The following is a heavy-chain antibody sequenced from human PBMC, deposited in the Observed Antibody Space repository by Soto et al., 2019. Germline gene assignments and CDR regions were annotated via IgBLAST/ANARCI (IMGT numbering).Heavy chain of an antibody. J-gene: IGHJ6*02. Sequence: QVQLVQSGAEVKKPGASVKVSCKASGYTFTSYYMHWVRQAPGQGLEWMGIINPSGGSTSYAQKFQGRVTMTRDTSTSTVYMELSSLRSEDTAVYYCARDGLDPPFGVVIPSYFYYYGMDVWGQGTTVTVSS. CDR2: INPSGGST. V-gene: IGHV1-46*01. D-gene: IGHD3-3*01. CDR3: ARDGLDPPFGVVIPSYFYYYGMDV. CDR1: GYTFTSYY.